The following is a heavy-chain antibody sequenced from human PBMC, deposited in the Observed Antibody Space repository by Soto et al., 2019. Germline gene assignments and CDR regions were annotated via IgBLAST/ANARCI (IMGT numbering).Heavy chain of an antibody. V-gene: IGHV3-73*01. J-gene: IGHJ6*03. D-gene: IGHD3-3*01. CDR1: GFTFSGSA. CDR2: IRSKANSYAT. CDR3: SWSGLLHSNYYYYMDV. Sequence: GGSLKLSCAASGFTFSGSAMHWVRQASGKGLEWVGRIRSKANSYATAYAASVKGRFTISRDDSKNTAYLQMNSLKTEDTAVYYCSWSGLLHSNYYYYMDVWGKGTTVTVSS.